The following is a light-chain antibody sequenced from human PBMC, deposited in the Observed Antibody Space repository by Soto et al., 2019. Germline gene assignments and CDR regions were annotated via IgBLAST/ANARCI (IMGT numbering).Light chain of an antibody. CDR1: QSISRW. J-gene: IGKJ1*01. CDR2: DAS. CDR3: QQYDIYSRA. V-gene: IGKV1-5*01. Sequence: DIRMTHSPSTRPASVGERVSMACLASQSISRWLAWYQQKPGKAPKLLIYDASSLQSGVPSRFSGSGSGTDFTLTISSLQPDDFATYYCQQYDIYSRAFGQGTKVDIK.